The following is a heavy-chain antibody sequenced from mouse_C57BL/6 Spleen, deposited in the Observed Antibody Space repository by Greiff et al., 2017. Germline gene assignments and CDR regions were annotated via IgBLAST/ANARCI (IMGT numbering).Heavy chain of an antibody. J-gene: IGHJ3*01. CDR2: IYPGSGST. CDR1: GYTFTSYW. D-gene: IGHD1-1*01. CDR3: ARPPYYGSSYLAWFAY. V-gene: IGHV1-55*01. Sequence: QVHVKQPGAELVKPGASVKMSCKASGYTFTSYWITWVKQRPGQGLEWIGDIYPGSGSTNYNEKFKSKATLTVDTSSSTAYMQLSSLTSEDSAVYYCARPPYYGSSYLAWFAYWGQGTLVTVSA.